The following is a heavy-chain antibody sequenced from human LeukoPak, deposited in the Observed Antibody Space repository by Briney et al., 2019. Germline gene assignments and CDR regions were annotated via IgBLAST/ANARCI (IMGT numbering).Heavy chain of an antibody. D-gene: IGHD3-10*01. J-gene: IGHJ4*02. CDR3: TRRRGGGEFDY. Sequence: GGSLKLSCAASGFIFSGSAMHWVRQASGKGLEWVGRIRINDNSDATAYGPSVRGRFTISRDDSKNTTYLQMNSLKTEDTAVYYCTRRRGGGEFDYWGQGTLVTVSS. V-gene: IGHV3-73*01. CDR2: IRINDNSDAT. CDR1: GFIFSGSA.